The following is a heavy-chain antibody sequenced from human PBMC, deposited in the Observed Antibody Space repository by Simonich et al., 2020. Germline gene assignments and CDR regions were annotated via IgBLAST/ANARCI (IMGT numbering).Heavy chain of an antibody. D-gene: IGHD3-9*01. J-gene: IGHJ5*02. V-gene: IGHV4-34*01. Sequence: QVQLQQWGAGLLKPSETLSLTCAVYGGSFSGYYWSWIRQPPGKGLEWIGEINHSGSTNNTPARKRRVTRSVDTAKNQFSLKLSSVTAADTAVYYCARCGLVNYDILTGYHNWFDPWAREPWSPSPQ. CDR2: INHSGST. CDR3: ARCGLVNYDILTGYHNWFDP. CDR1: GGSFSGYY.